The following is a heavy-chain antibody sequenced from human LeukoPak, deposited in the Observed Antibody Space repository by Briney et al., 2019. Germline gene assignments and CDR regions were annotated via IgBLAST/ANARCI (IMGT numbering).Heavy chain of an antibody. J-gene: IGHJ5*02. CDR2: INSDGSST. V-gene: IGHV3-74*01. CDR1: GFTFSSYW. CDR3: ARDRSSSWYFSLDP. D-gene: IGHD6-13*01. Sequence: QPGGSLRLSCGGSGFTFSSYWMHWVRQAPGKGLVWVSRINSDGSSTRYADSVKGRFTISRDNAKNTLYLQMNSLRGEDTAVYYCARDRSSSWYFSLDPWGQGTLVTVSS.